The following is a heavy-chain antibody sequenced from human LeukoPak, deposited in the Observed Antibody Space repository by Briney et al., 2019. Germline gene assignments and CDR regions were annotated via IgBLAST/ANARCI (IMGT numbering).Heavy chain of an antibody. D-gene: IGHD3-22*01. Sequence: ASAKVSCTASGYTFTSYYMHWVRQAPGQGLEWMGIINPSGGSTSYAQKLQGRVTMTRDMSTRTVYMDQSSLRSEDTPLYYCARDSYYYDSSGYGVFDYWGQGTLVTVSS. J-gene: IGHJ4*02. V-gene: IGHV1-46*01. CDR1: GYTFTSYY. CDR2: INPSGGST. CDR3: ARDSYYYDSSGYGVFDY.